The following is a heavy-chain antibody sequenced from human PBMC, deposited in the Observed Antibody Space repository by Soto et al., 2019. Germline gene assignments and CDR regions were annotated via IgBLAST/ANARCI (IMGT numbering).Heavy chain of an antibody. V-gene: IGHV3-33*01. D-gene: IGHD3-16*01. J-gene: IGHJ6*02. CDR1: GFTFSSYG. CDR3: AREGWGVSVDYYYGMDV. CDR2: IWYDGSNK. Sequence: QVQLVESGGGVVQPGRSLRLSCAASGFTFSSYGMHWVRQAPGKGLEWVAVIWYDGSNKYYADSVKGRFTISRDNSKNTLYLQMNSLRAEDTAVYYCAREGWGVSVDYYYGMDVWGQGTTVTVSS.